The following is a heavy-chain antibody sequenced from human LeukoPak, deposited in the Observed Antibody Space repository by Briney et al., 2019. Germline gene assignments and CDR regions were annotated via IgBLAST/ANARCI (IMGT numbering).Heavy chain of an antibody. V-gene: IGHV1-46*01. CDR2: INPSGGST. CDR1: GYTFTSYY. D-gene: IGHD6-19*01. Sequence: ASVKVSCKASGYTFTSYYMHWVRQAPGQGLEWMGIINPSGGSTSYAQKFQGRVTITADKSTSTAYMELSSLRSEDTAVYYCARAHIAVAGGGPNWFDPWGQGTLVTVSS. CDR3: ARAHIAVAGGGPNWFDP. J-gene: IGHJ5*02.